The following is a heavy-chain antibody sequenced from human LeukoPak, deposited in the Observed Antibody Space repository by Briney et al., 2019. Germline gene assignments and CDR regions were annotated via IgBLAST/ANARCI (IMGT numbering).Heavy chain of an antibody. CDR3: AGSLGYCTSNVCYLKY. D-gene: IGHD2-8*01. J-gene: IGHJ4*02. CDR2: INPNSGGT. V-gene: IGHV1-2*02. CDR1: GYTFTGYY. Sequence: ASVKVSCKAPGYTFTGYYMHWVRQAPGQGLEWMGWINPNSGGTNYAQKFQGRVTMTRDTSISTAYMELSRLRSDDTAVYYCAGSLGYCTSNVCYLKYWGQGTLVTVSS.